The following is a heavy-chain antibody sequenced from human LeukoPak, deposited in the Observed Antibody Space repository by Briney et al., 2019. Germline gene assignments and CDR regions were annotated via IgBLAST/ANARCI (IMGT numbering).Heavy chain of an antibody. V-gene: IGHV3-43*02. CDR3: ARDRAVGLYYYDNRANWYFDL. Sequence: HPGGPLRLSCEASGLTLDDYAMHWVRQTPGRGLEWVSLISGDGTRVYYAASLQGRFIISRDNSKNSLYLQMNSLRTEDTALYYCARDRAVGLYYYDNRANWYFDLWGRGSLVTVSS. J-gene: IGHJ2*01. D-gene: IGHD3-22*01. CDR1: GLTLDDYA. CDR2: ISGDGTRV.